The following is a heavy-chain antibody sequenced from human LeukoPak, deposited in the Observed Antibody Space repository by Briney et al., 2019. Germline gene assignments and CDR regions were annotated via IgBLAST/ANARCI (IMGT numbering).Heavy chain of an antibody. D-gene: IGHD3-16*01. CDR3: ARETSQKGAHYMDV. V-gene: IGHV4-59*01. J-gene: IGHJ6*03. CDR1: GGSISSYY. Sequence: SETLSLTCTVSGGSISSYYWSRIRQPPGKGLKWIGNIYYSGYTTYSPSLRSRVTISVDTSKNQFSLKLSSVTAADTAVYYCARETSQKGAHYMDVWGKGTTITISS. CDR2: IYYSGYT.